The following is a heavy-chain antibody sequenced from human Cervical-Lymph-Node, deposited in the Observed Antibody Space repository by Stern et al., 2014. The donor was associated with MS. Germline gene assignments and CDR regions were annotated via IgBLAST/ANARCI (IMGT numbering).Heavy chain of an antibody. CDR3: ARGGRGTSYFWQY. J-gene: IGHJ4*02. CDR1: GVSFSPYY. Sequence: VQLVESGGGLVKPGGSLRLSCAASGVSFSPYYMTWIRQAPGKGPEWVAHISSSGSTMQYGDSVKGRFTISRDNAKNLMYLLRDSRRADDTAVYYCARGGRGTSYFWQYWGQGTLVTVSS. V-gene: IGHV3-11*01. D-gene: IGHD1-26*01. CDR2: ISSSGSTM.